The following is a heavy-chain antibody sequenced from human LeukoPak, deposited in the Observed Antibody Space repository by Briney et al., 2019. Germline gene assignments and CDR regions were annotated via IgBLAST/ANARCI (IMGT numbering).Heavy chain of an antibody. Sequence: GGSLRLSCAASGFTFSSYGMHWVRQAPGKGLEWVAVISYDGSNKYYADSVKGRFTISRDNSKNTLYLQMNSLRAEDTAVYYCAKDKYRYSGSYSFDYWGQGTLVTVSS. J-gene: IGHJ4*02. CDR3: AKDKYRYSGSYSFDY. D-gene: IGHD1-26*01. CDR2: ISYDGSNK. CDR1: GFTFSSYG. V-gene: IGHV3-30*18.